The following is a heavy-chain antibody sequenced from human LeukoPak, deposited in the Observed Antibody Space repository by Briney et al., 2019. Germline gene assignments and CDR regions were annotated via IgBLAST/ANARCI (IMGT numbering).Heavy chain of an antibody. D-gene: IGHD2-15*01. V-gene: IGHV4-39*01. Sequence: SETLSLTCTVSGGSISSYYWGWIRQPPGKGLEWIGSIYYSGSTYYNPSLKSRVTISVDTSKNQFSLKLSSVTAADTAVYYCARQIQYCSGGSCYSGNFQHWGQGTLVTVSS. CDR3: ARQIQYCSGGSCYSGNFQH. CDR1: GGSISSYY. CDR2: IYYSGST. J-gene: IGHJ1*01.